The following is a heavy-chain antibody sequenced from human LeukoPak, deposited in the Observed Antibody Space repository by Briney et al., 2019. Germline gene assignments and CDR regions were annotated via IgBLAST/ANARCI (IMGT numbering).Heavy chain of an antibody. CDR2: IYPGDSDT. CDR1: GYNFTNYW. D-gene: IGHD6-13*01. CDR3: ARRKYSSSFYNAFDI. V-gene: IGHV5-51*01. Sequence: GESLKISCKGSGYNFTNYWIGWVRQMPGEGLEWMGIIYPGDSDTRYSPSFQGQVTISADKSASTAYLQWSSLKASDTALYYCARRKYSSSFYNAFDIWGQGTMVTVSS. J-gene: IGHJ3*02.